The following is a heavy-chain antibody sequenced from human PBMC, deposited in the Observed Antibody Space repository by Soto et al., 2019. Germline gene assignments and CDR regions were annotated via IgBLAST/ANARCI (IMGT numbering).Heavy chain of an antibody. Sequence: PGGSLRLSCVVSGLPVSTNYMSWVRQAPGRGLEWVGRIKREADGGTTDYAAPVKGRTTISRDDSKNTLYLQMNSLKTEDTAVYYCTTGLSNGYYNFDYWGQGTRVTVSS. J-gene: IGHJ4*02. CDR3: TTGLSNGYYNFDY. V-gene: IGHV3-15*01. CDR1: GLPVSTNY. CDR2: IKREADGGTT. D-gene: IGHD3-22*01.